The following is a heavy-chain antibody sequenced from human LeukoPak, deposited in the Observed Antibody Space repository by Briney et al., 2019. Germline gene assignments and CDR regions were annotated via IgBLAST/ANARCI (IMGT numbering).Heavy chain of an antibody. CDR1: GGTFSSYA. J-gene: IGHJ4*02. CDR3: ASVVYYDSSGYSPSPFGY. D-gene: IGHD3-22*01. CDR2: IIPILGIA. V-gene: IGHV1-69*04. Sequence: SVKVSCKASGGTFSSYAISWVRRAPGQGLEWMGRIIPILGIANYAQKFQGRVTITADKSTSTAYMELSSLRSEDTAVYYCASVVYYDSSGYSPSPFGYWGQGTLVTVSS.